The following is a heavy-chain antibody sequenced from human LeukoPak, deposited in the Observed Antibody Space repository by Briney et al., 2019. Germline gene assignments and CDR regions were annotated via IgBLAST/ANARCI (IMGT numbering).Heavy chain of an antibody. CDR2: INPSGGST. D-gene: IGHD3-10*01. V-gene: IGHV1-46*03. Sequence: ASVKVSCKASGYTFTSYYMHWVRQAPGQGLEWMGIINPSGGSTSYAQKFQGRVTMTRDTSTSTVYMELSSLRSEDTAVYSCARAKFRGVIRYTPPGYWGQGTLVTVSS. J-gene: IGHJ4*02. CDR3: ARAKFRGVIRYTPPGY. CDR1: GYTFTSYY.